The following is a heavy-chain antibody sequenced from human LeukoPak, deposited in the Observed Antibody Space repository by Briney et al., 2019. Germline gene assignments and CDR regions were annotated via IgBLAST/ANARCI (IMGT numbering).Heavy chain of an antibody. CDR2: ISFHGSEK. CDR3: AREIPADY. D-gene: IGHD1-14*01. V-gene: IGHV3-30*03. J-gene: IGHJ4*02. Sequence: GGSLRLSCAASGFTFTTYGMHWVRQAPGKGLEWVALISFHGSEKYYAESVKGRFTISRDNSKNTLYLQMNSVRVEDTAVYYCAREIPADYWGQGTLVTVSS. CDR1: GFTFTTYG.